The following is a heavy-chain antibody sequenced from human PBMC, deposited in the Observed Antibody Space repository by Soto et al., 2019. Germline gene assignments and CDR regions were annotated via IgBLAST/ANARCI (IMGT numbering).Heavy chain of an antibody. D-gene: IGHD2-2*01. Sequence: ASVKVSCKASGYTFTGYAIHWVRQAPGQRLEWMGWINGGNGDTKYSQNFQGGVTITRETSASTAYMELTSLGSEDTAVYHCARGYCSSTSCQYYFDYWGQGTPVTVSS. CDR1: GYTFTGYA. J-gene: IGHJ4*02. CDR3: ARGYCSSTSCQYYFDY. V-gene: IGHV1-3*01. CDR2: INGGNGDT.